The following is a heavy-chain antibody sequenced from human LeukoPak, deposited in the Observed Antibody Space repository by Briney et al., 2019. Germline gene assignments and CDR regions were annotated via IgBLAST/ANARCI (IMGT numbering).Heavy chain of an antibody. CDR3: ARDKYYDRYFDS. CDR2: IKQDGSEK. J-gene: IGHJ4*02. Sequence: GGSLRLSCAASGFTFNNNWMSWVRQAPGKGLEWVANIKQDGSEKYYVDSVEGRFTISRDNAKNSLSLQMNSLRAEGTAVYYCARDKYYDRYFDSWGQGTLVTVSS. V-gene: IGHV3-7*01. CDR1: GFTFNNNW. D-gene: IGHD3-22*01.